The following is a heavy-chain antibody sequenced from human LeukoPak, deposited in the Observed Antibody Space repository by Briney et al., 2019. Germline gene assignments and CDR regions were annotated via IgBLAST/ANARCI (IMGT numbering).Heavy chain of an antibody. CDR2: ISGSGGST. CDR3: AKLQTYYYGSGSSTNWFDP. J-gene: IGHJ5*02. D-gene: IGHD3-10*01. CDR1: RFTFSSYA. V-gene: IGHV3-23*01. Sequence: GGFLRLSCAASRFTFSSYAMSWVRQAPGKGLEWVSSISGSGGSTYYADSVKGRFTISRDNSKDTLYLQMNSLRAEDTAAYYCAKLQTYYYGSGSSTNWFDPWGQGTLVTVSS.